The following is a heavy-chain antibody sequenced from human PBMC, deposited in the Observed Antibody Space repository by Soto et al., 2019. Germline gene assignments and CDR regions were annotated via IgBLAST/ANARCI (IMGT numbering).Heavy chain of an antibody. Sequence: ASVKVSCKASGGTFSSYTISWVRQAPGQGLEWMGRIIPILGIANYAQKFQGRVTITADKSTSTAYMELSSLRSEDTAVYYCASAQRGYSYGSLGVDVWGKGTTVTVSS. V-gene: IGHV1-69*02. CDR1: GGTFSSYT. CDR2: IIPILGIA. CDR3: ASAQRGYSYGSLGVDV. J-gene: IGHJ6*04. D-gene: IGHD5-18*01.